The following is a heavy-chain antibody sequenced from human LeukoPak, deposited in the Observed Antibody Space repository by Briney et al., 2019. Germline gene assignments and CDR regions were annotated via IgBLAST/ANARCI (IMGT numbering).Heavy chain of an antibody. CDR2: IYHSGST. J-gene: IGHJ6*02. Sequence: SQTLSLTRAVSGGSISSGGYSWSWIRQPPGKGLEWIGYIYHSGSTHYNPSLKSRVTISIDKSKNQFSLNLSSVTAADTAVYYCASLNYYYYGMDVWGQGTTVTISS. CDR1: GGSISSGGYS. CDR3: ASLNYYYYGMDV. V-gene: IGHV4-30-2*01.